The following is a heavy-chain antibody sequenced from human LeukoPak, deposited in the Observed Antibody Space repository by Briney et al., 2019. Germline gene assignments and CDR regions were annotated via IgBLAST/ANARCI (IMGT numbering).Heavy chain of an antibody. CDR2: ISAYNGNT. D-gene: IGHD6-13*01. Sequence: ASVKVSCKASGYTFTSHGISWVRQAPGQGLEWMGWISAYNGNTNYAQKLQGRVTMTTDTSTSTAYMELRSLRSDDTAVYYCARIHGAAAYYYYMDVWGKGTTVTVSS. CDR1: GYTFTSHG. J-gene: IGHJ6*03. CDR3: ARIHGAAAYYYYMDV. V-gene: IGHV1-18*01.